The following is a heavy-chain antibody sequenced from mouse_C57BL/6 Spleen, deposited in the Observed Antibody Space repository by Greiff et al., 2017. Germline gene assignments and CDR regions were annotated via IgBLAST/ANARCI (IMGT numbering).Heavy chain of an antibody. V-gene: IGHV1-80*01. Sequence: VQLQQSGAELVKPGASVKISCKASGYAFSSYWLNWVKQRPGKGLEGIGQIYPGDGDTKYNGKFKGKATLTADKSSSTAYMQLSSLTSEDSAVYFCARNYGYDGTTLFAYWGQGTLVTVSA. J-gene: IGHJ3*01. CDR3: ARNYGYDGTTLFAY. D-gene: IGHD2-2*01. CDR1: GYAFSSYW. CDR2: IYPGDGDT.